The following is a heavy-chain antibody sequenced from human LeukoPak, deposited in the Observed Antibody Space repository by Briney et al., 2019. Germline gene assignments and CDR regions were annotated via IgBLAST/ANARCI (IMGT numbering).Heavy chain of an antibody. J-gene: IGHJ4*02. CDR3: ARFKGGYCSGGSCEYLDY. Sequence: ASVKVSCKASGGTFSSYAISWVRQAPGQGLEWMGGIIPIFGTANYAQKFQGRVTITADKSTSTAYMELSSLRSEDTAVYYCARFKGGYCSGGSCEYLDYWGQGTLVTVSS. CDR2: IIPIFGTA. V-gene: IGHV1-69*06. CDR1: GGTFSSYA. D-gene: IGHD2-15*01.